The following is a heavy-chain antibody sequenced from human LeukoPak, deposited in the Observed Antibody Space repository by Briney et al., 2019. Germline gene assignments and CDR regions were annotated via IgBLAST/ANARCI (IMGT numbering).Heavy chain of an antibody. D-gene: IGHD4-17*01. J-gene: IGHJ4*02. CDR3: ARDVGGALDY. CDR1: GFAFRNYW. CDR2: IRGDEGDK. V-gene: IGHV3-7*03. Sequence: GGSLRLSCTVSGFAFRNYWMAWVRQAPGKGLEWVSNIRGDEGDKNSVDSVKGRFTISRDNAKKSLYLQMNSLRVEDTAVYYCARDVGGALDYWGQGTLVTVSS.